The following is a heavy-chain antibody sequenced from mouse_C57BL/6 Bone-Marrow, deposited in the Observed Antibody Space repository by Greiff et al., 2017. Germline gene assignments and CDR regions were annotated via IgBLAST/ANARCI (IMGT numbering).Heavy chain of an antibody. J-gene: IGHJ2*01. Sequence: EVQLQESGGGLVQPGGSLSLSCAASGFTFTDYYMSWVRQPPGKALEWLGFIRNKANGYTTEYSASVKGRFTISRDNSQSILYLQMNALRAEDSATYYCARWGSGYFDYWGQGTTLTVSS. V-gene: IGHV7-3*01. CDR3: ARWGSGYFDY. CDR2: IRNKANGYTT. CDR1: GFTFTDYY. D-gene: IGHD3-2*02.